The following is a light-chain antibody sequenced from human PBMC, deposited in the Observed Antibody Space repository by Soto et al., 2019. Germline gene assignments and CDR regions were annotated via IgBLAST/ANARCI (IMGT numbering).Light chain of an antibody. J-gene: IGKJ4*01. CDR1: QSISSW. CDR2: KAS. CDR3: QQYDSFALT. Sequence: DIQITQSPSTLSASVGDRVTITCRASQSISSWLAWYQQKPGKAPKLLIYKASSLEGEVPSRFSGDGSGTEFTLTISSLQPDDFATYYCQQYDSFALTFGGGTKVEIK. V-gene: IGKV1-5*03.